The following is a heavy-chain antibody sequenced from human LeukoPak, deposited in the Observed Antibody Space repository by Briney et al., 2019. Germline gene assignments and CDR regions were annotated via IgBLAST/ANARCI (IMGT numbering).Heavy chain of an antibody. J-gene: IGHJ6*03. CDR2: ITASGDST. D-gene: IGHD2-2*02. V-gene: IGHV3-23*01. Sequence: PGGSLRLSCAASGFTFSNYVMIWVRQAPGKGLEWVSGITASGDSTYYGDSVKGRFTMSRDNSKNTVYLQMNSLRAEDTAVYYCARDAGGYSYYYMDVWGKGTTVTVSS. CDR1: GFTFSNYV. CDR3: ARDAGGYSYYYMDV.